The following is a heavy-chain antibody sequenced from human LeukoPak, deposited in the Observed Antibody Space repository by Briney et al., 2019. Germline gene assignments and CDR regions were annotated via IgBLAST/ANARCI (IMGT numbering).Heavy chain of an antibody. Sequence: GGSLRLSCAASGFTFNDYAMHWVRQAPGKGLEWVSDISWNSGTIGYGDSVKGRFTISRDNAKNSLYLQMNSLRAEDTALYYCAKDMTGGDVVLIAGTVWYAFDIWGQGTMVTVSS. D-gene: IGHD2-15*01. J-gene: IGHJ3*02. CDR2: ISWNSGTI. V-gene: IGHV3-9*01. CDR1: GFTFNDYA. CDR3: AKDMTGGDVVLIAGTVWYAFDI.